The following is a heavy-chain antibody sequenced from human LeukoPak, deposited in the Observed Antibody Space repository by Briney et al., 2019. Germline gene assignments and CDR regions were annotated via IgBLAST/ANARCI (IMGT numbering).Heavy chain of an antibody. CDR3: ARGQIEAGFWSGYYSDWFDP. CDR1: GGSFSGYY. V-gene: IGHV4-34*01. D-gene: IGHD3-3*01. CDR2: INHSGST. Sequence: SETLSLTCAVYGGSFSGYYWSWIRQPPGKGLEWIGEINHSGSTNYNPSLKSRVTISVDTSKNQFSLKLSSVTAADTAVYYCARGQIEAGFWSGYYSDWFDPWGQGTLVTVSS. J-gene: IGHJ5*02.